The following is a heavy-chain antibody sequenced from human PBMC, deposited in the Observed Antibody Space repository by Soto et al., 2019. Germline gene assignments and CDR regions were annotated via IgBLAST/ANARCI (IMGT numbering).Heavy chain of an antibody. Sequence: AGGSLRLSCAASGFTFSTNAMNWVRQAQGKGLEWVSTISVSDGSTYYADSVKGRFTISRDNSKNTVHLQMNSLRAEDTAMYYCATRYLPYCSDGTCNPYELWGQRTLVTVPS. J-gene: IGHJ4*02. D-gene: IGHD2-15*01. V-gene: IGHV3-23*01. CDR1: GFTFSTNA. CDR3: ATRYLPYCSDGTCNPYEL. CDR2: ISVSDGST.